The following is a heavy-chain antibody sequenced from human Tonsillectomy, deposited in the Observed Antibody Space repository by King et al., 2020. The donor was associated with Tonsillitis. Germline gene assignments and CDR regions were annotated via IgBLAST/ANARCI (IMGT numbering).Heavy chain of an antibody. CDR2: IYYSGST. V-gene: IGHV4-59*01. J-gene: IGHJ3*02. CDR1: GGSISGYY. D-gene: IGHD6-19*01. CDR3: ARDDSSGWSFGAFDI. Sequence: QLQESGPGLVKPSETLSLSCTVSGGSISGYYWSWIRQPPGKALEWIGHIYYSGSTNYSPSLKSRVTISLETSKNQFSLKLNSVTAADTAVYYCARDDSSGWSFGAFDIWDQGTMVTVSS.